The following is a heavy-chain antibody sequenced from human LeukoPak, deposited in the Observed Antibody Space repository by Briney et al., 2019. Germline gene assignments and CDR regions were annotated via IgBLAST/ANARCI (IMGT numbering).Heavy chain of an antibody. CDR3: ARLPPLGFLEWFTFEYGMDV. J-gene: IGHJ6*02. D-gene: IGHD3-3*01. CDR2: ISYDGSNK. V-gene: IGHV3-30-3*01. Sequence: PGRSLRLSCAASGFTFSSYAMHWVRQAPGKGLEWVAVISYDGSNKYYADSVKGRFTISRDNSKNTLYLQMNSLRAEDTAVYYCARLPPLGFLEWFTFEYGMDVWGQGTTVTVSS. CDR1: GFTFSSYA.